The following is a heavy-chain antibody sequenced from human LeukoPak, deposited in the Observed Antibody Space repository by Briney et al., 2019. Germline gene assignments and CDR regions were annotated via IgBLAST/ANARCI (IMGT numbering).Heavy chain of an antibody. V-gene: IGHV1-8*01. CDR1: GYTFTSYD. CDR2: MNPNSGNT. Sequence: ASVKVSCKASGYTFTSYDINWVRQATGQGLEWMGWMNPNSGNTGYAQKFQGRVTMTRNTSISTAYMELSSLRSEDTAVYYCARGGDNSEMGYYYYYGMDVWGQGTTVTVSS. CDR3: ARGGDNSEMGYYYYYGMDV. D-gene: IGHD1-1*01. J-gene: IGHJ6*02.